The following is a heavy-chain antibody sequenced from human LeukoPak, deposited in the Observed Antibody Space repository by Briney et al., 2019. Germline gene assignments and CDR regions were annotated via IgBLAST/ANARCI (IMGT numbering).Heavy chain of an antibody. CDR3: ARDPTSGPFDY. Sequence: ASVKVSYTASGYTFTSYAMNWVRQAPGQGLEWMGWINTNTGNPTYAQGFTGRFVFSLDTSVSTAYLQISSLKAEDTAVYYCARDPTSGPFDYWGQGTLVTVSS. J-gene: IGHJ4*02. V-gene: IGHV7-4-1*02. D-gene: IGHD2-15*01. CDR2: INTNTGNP. CDR1: GYTFTSYA.